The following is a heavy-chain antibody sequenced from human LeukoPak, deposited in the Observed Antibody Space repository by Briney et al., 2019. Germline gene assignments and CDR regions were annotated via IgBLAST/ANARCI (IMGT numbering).Heavy chain of an antibody. CDR2: ISGSGGST. Sequence: GGSLRLSCAVSGITLSNYGMSWVCQAPGKGLEWVAGISGSGGSTNYADSVKGRFTISRDNAKNTLYLQMNSLRAEDTAVYFCAKRGVVIRVILVGFHKEAYYFESWGQGALVTVSS. CDR1: GITLSNYG. V-gene: IGHV3-23*01. CDR3: AKRGVVIRVILVGFHKEAYYFES. J-gene: IGHJ4*02. D-gene: IGHD3/OR15-3a*01.